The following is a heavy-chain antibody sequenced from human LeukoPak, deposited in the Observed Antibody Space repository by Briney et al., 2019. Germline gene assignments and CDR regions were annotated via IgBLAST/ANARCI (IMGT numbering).Heavy chain of an antibody. V-gene: IGHV4-4*07. Sequence: PSETLSLTCTVSGGSISSYYWSWIRQPAGKGLEWIGRIYTSGSTNYNPSLKSRVTMSVDTSKNQLSLKLSSVTAADTAVYFCARGRRDGYNLRNFDYWGQGTLVTVSS. D-gene: IGHD5-24*01. CDR1: GGSISSYY. J-gene: IGHJ4*02. CDR3: ARGRRDGYNLRNFDY. CDR2: IYTSGST.